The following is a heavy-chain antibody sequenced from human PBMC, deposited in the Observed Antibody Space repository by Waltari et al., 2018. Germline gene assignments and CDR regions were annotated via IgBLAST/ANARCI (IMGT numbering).Heavy chain of an antibody. CDR3: ARDSAAGLDYYYYGMDV. D-gene: IGHD6-13*01. Sequence: EVQMVESGGGLVKPGGSLRLSCAASGFTFSSYSMNWVRQAPGKGLEWVSSISSSSSYIYYADSVKGRFTISRDNAKNSLYLQMNSLRAEDTAVYYCARDSAAGLDYYYYGMDVWGQGTTVTVSS. J-gene: IGHJ6*02. CDR1: GFTFSSYS. V-gene: IGHV3-21*01. CDR2: ISSSSSYI.